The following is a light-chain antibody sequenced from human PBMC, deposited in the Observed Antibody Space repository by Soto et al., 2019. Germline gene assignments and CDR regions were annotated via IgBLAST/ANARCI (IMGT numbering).Light chain of an antibody. CDR2: DAS. J-gene: IGKJ4*01. CDR1: QSVDTF. CDR3: QQSGSSPLT. V-gene: IGKV3D-15*02. Sequence: EIWMTQSPATLSVSPGERATLSCRASQSVDTFLAWYQQKPGQAPRLLIYDASNRATGIPDRFSGSGSATDFTLTISRLQTEDFAVYFCQQSGSSPLTFGGGTKVDIK.